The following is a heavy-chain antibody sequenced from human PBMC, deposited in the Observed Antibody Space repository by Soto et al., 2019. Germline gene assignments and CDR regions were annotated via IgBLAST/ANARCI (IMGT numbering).Heavy chain of an antibody. D-gene: IGHD1-20*01. CDR1: GGSFSGYF. Sequence: SETLSLTCAVYGGSFSGYFWSWTRQPPGKGLEWIGEINDSGSTNYNPSLKSRLTMSVDTSKNQFSLSLTSVTAADTAVYYCARRITGSTRRSDPWGQGTLVTVSS. CDR2: INDSGST. CDR3: ARRITGSTRRSDP. J-gene: IGHJ5*02. V-gene: IGHV4-34*01.